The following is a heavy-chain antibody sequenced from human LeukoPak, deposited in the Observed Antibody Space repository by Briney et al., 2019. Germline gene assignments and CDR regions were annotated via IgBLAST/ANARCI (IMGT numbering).Heavy chain of an antibody. CDR1: GFTFSSYS. CDR3: ARGPVSSSWTQYWCYFDY. CDR2: ISSSSSTI. D-gene: IGHD6-13*01. Sequence: TGGSLRLSCAASGFTFSSYSMNWVRQAPGKGLEWVSYISSSSSTIYCADSVKGRFTISRDNAKNSLYLQMNSLRAEDTAVYYCARGPVSSSWTQYWCYFDYWGQGTLVTVSS. V-gene: IGHV3-48*01. J-gene: IGHJ4*02.